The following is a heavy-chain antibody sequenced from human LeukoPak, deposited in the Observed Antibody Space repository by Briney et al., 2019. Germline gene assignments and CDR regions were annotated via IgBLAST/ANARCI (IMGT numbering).Heavy chain of an antibody. V-gene: IGHV3-30-3*01. D-gene: IGHD3-9*01. Sequence: GGSLRLSCAASGFTFSSYAMHWVRQAPGKGLEWVAVISYDGSNKYYADSVKGRFTISRDNSKNTLYLQMNSLRAEDTTVYYCARSYDILTGESDYWGQGTLVTVSS. CDR2: ISYDGSNK. CDR1: GFTFSSYA. J-gene: IGHJ4*02. CDR3: ARSYDILTGESDY.